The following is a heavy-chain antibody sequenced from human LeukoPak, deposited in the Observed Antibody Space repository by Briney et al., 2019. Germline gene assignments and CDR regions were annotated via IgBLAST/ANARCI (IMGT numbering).Heavy chain of an antibody. Sequence: GGSLRLSCAASGFSVRDFWMAWVRQAPGKGLEWVAHIKEDRTADYYVDSVKGRFSISKDDGKNSLHLQMNSLRVEDTAVYYCVRGGWELDYWGQGTLVTVSS. D-gene: IGHD1-1*01. CDR2: IKEDRTAD. CDR1: GFSVRDFW. CDR3: VRGGWELDY. V-gene: IGHV3-7*01. J-gene: IGHJ4*02.